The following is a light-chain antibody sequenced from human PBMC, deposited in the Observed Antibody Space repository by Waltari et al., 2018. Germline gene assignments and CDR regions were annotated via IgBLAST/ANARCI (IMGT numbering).Light chain of an antibody. Sequence: QSVLTQPPSVSAAPGQKVTISCSGSSSNIGNNSVSWYQQLPGTAPKLLIHDNDERPSGIPDRFSGSKSGTSGTPGISGLQPGDEADYYCGAWDSSLSAVVFGGGTKLTVL. V-gene: IGLV1-51*01. J-gene: IGLJ2*01. CDR1: SSNIGNNS. CDR3: GAWDSSLSAVV. CDR2: DND.